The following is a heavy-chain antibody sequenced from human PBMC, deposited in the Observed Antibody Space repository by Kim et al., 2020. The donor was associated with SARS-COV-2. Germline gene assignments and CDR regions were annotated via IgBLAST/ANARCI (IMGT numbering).Heavy chain of an antibody. CDR3: AREPDTSGYYSHIDH. CDR1: GGSVSSASYY. D-gene: IGHD3-22*01. CDR2: FYYSGST. J-gene: IGHJ4*02. Sequence: SETLSLTCTVSGGSVSSASYYWSWIRQPPGRGLEWIGYFYYSGSTNYNPSLKSRVTISVDTSKNQFSLKLNSVTAADTAVYYCAREPDTSGYYSHIDHWGQGALVTVSS. V-gene: IGHV4-61*01.